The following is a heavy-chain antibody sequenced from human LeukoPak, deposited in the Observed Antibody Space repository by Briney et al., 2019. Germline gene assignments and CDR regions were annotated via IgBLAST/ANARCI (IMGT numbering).Heavy chain of an antibody. CDR2: ISSSSSYI. CDR3: ARGGSTSGYYYGMDV. J-gene: IGHJ6*02. CDR1: GFTFSSYS. Sequence: GGSLRLSCAASGFTFSSYSMNWVRQAPGKGLEWVSSISSSSSYIYYADSVKGRFTISRDNAKNSLYLQMNSLRAEDTAVYYCARGGSTSGYYYGMDVWGQGTTVTVSS. D-gene: IGHD2-2*01. V-gene: IGHV3-21*01.